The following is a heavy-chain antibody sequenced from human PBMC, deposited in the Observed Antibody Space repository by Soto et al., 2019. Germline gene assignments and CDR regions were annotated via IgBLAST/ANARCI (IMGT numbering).Heavy chain of an antibody. CDR3: ARVLTDSSGWYNFDY. J-gene: IGHJ4*02. Sequence: QVQLVQSGAEVTKPGASVKVSCKACGYTFSSNHMHWVRQAPGQGLEWMGVIKASGGSTTYAQKFQGRVTMTRDTSTSTVYMELSSLRSEDMAVYYCARVLTDSSGWYNFDYWGQGTLVTVSS. CDR1: GYTFSSNH. CDR2: IKASGGST. D-gene: IGHD6-19*01. V-gene: IGHV1-46*01.